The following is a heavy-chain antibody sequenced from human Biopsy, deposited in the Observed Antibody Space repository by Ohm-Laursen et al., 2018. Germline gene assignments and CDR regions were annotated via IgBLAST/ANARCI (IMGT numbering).Heavy chain of an antibody. CDR2: FAPENGKT. CDR1: GYAVTEFS. Sequence: ASVTVSCKVSGYAVTEFSMHWVRQAPGKGLEWMGGFAPENGKTIYVQKFQGSVTMTEDTSTDTAYMELSSLRSEDTAVYYCAADINVWNVNYWGQGTQVTVSS. CDR3: AADINVWNVNY. J-gene: IGHJ4*02. V-gene: IGHV1-24*01. D-gene: IGHD1-1*01.